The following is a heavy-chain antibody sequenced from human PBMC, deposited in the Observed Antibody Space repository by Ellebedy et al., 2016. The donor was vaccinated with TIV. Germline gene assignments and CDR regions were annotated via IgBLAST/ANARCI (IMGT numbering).Heavy chain of an antibody. D-gene: IGHD6-13*01. V-gene: IGHV3-23*01. CDR3: ARDLKMPAAGTRFLDF. CDR1: GFTFSRYA. CDR2: VSGSGNST. Sequence: GESLKISXAASGFTFSRYAMSWVRQAPGKGLEWVSQVSGSGNSTYYADSVKGRFTISRDNTENSLYLQMNSLRAEDTAVYYCARDLKMPAAGTRFLDFWGQGTLVTVSS. J-gene: IGHJ4*02.